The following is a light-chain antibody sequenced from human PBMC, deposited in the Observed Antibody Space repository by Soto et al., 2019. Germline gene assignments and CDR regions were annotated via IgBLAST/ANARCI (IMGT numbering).Light chain of an antibody. J-gene: IGKJ3*01. CDR3: QQYVSSPFT. Sequence: EIVLTQSPGTLSLSPGERATLSCRASQSVSNSYLAWYQQKPGQAPRLLIYGASSRATGIPDRFSGSGSGTDFTLTISRLEPEDFAVYYCQQYVSSPFTFGPGTIVDIK. CDR1: QSVSNSY. V-gene: IGKV3-20*01. CDR2: GAS.